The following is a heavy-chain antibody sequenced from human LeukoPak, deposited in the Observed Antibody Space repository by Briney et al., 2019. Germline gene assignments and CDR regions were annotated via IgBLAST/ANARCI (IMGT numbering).Heavy chain of an antibody. Sequence: SETLSLTCAVSGGSISSSNWWSWVRQPPGKGLEWIGEIYHSGSTNYNPSLKSRVTISVDKSKNQFSLKLSSVTAADTAVYYCARGGGRRGLLWFGPPKKNAFDIWGQGTMVTVSS. D-gene: IGHD3-10*01. CDR2: IYHSGST. J-gene: IGHJ3*02. CDR1: GGSISSSNW. CDR3: ARGGGRRGLLWFGPPKKNAFDI. V-gene: IGHV4-4*02.